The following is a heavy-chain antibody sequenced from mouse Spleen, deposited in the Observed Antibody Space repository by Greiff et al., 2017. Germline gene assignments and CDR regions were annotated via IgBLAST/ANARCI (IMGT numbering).Heavy chain of an antibody. CDR3: ARSYGSTSYFDY. CDR2: IYPGSGST. J-gene: IGHJ2*01. D-gene: IGHD1-1*01. CDR1: GYTFTSYW. Sequence: QVQLKQPGAELVKPGASVKMSCKASGYTFTSYWITWVKQRPGQGLEWIGDIYPGSGSTNYNEKFKSKATLTVDTSSSTAYMQLSSLTSEDSAVYYCARSYGSTSYFDYWGQGTTLTVSS. V-gene: IGHV1-55*01.